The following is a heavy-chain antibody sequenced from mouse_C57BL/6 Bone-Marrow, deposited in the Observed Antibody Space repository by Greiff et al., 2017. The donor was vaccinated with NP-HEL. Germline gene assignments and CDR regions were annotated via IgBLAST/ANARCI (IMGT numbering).Heavy chain of an antibody. V-gene: IGHV1-64*01. D-gene: IGHD2-4*01. CDR1: GYTFTSYW. CDR3: TRGENYDYDWGAY. CDR2: IHPNSGST. Sequence: QVQLQQPGAELVKPGASVKLSCKASGYTFTSYWMHWVKQRPGQGLEWIGMIHPNSGSTNYNEKFKSRATLSVDKASSTDYMQLSSQTSEDSAVYCCTRGENYDYDWGAYWGQGTTLTVSS. J-gene: IGHJ2*01.